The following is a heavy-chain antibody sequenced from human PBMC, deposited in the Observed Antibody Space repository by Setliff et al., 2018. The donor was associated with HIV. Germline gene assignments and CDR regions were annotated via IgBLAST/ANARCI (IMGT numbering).Heavy chain of an antibody. V-gene: IGHV4-59*11. J-gene: IGHJ3*02. CDR2: VYYSGST. D-gene: IGHD6-13*01. CDR3: ARYWQQLGAYAFDI. Sequence: TLSLTCTVSGGSISSHYWSWIRQHPGKGLEWIGYVYYSGSTNYDPSLKSRVSISVDTSKNQFSLKLSSVTAADTAVYYCARYWQQLGAYAFDIGGQGTMVTVS. CDR1: GGSISSHY.